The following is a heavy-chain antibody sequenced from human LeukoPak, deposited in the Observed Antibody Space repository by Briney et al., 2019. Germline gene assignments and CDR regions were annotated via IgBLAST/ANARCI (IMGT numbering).Heavy chain of an antibody. CDR1: GWTSSIYS. D-gene: IGHD2-15*01. V-gene: IGHV3-21*01. CDR2: ISSSSSSI. CDR3: AKDFCSGGSCYSFDY. J-gene: IGHJ4*02. Sequence: GRCLSLSCAASGWTSSIYSMNWVRQPAGKGLEGVSSISSSSSSIYYADSVKGRFTISRDNSKNTLYLQLNSLRAEDTAVYYCAKDFCSGGSCYSFDYWGQGTLVTVSS.